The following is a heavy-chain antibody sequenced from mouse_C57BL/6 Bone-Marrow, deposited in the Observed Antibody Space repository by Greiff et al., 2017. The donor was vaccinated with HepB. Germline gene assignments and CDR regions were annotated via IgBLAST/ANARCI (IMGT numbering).Heavy chain of an antibody. Sequence: EVKLVESGGGLVQPGGSLKLSCAASGFTFSDYYMYWVRQTPEKRLEWVAYISNGGGSTYYPDTVKGRFTISRDNAKNTLYLQMSRLKSEDTAMYYCARLSLLDWYFDVWGTGTTVTVSS. J-gene: IGHJ1*03. D-gene: IGHD1-2*01. V-gene: IGHV5-12*01. CDR3: ARLSLLDWYFDV. CDR2: ISNGGGST. CDR1: GFTFSDYY.